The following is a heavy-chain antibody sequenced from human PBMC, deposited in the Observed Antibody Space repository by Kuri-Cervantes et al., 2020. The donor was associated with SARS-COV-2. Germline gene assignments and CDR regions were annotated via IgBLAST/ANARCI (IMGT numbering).Heavy chain of an antibody. CDR2: ISSSSSYT. J-gene: IGHJ6*02. V-gene: IGHV3-11*05. CDR3: ARDLFGGGGYYYGMDV. CDR1: GFTFSDYY. D-gene: IGHD4-23*01. Sequence: GGSLRLSCAASGFTFSDYYMSWIRQAPGKGLEWVSYISSSSSYTNYADSVKGRFTISRDNAKNSLYLQMNSLRAEDTAVYYCARDLFGGGGYYYGMDVWGQGTTVTDSS.